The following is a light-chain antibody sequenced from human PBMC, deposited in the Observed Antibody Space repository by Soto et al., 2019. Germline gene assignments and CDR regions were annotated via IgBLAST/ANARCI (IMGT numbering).Light chain of an antibody. Sequence: EIVLTQSPGTLSLSPGERATLSCRASQSVSSTYLAWYQQKPGQAPRLLIWVASNRETGIPDTFSGSGSGTDFTLTISRLEPEDFAVYYCQQYDSSPYTFGQGTKLEMK. J-gene: IGKJ2*01. CDR3: QQYDSSPYT. CDR1: QSVSSTY. CDR2: VAS. V-gene: IGKV3-20*01.